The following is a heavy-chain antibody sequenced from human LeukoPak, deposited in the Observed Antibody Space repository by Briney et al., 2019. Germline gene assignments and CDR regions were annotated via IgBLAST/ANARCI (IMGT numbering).Heavy chain of an antibody. D-gene: IGHD3-10*01. CDR3: AGDGGSGAPRVYTAY. V-gene: IGHV3-33*08. CDR2: IWYDGSNK. CDR1: GYTFSSFV. Sequence: PGGSLRLSCAASGYTFSSFVRHWVRQAPGEGLEWVAFIWYDGSNKYYADSVKGRFTISRDNSKNTLYLQTNSLRAEDTAVYYCAGDGGSGAPRVYTAYWGQGTLVTVSS. J-gene: IGHJ4*02.